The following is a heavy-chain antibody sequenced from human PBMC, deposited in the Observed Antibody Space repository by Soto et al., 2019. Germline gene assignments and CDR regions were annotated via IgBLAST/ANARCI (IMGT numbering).Heavy chain of an antibody. CDR2: IKQDGSEK. CDR1: GFTFSSYW. CDR3: SAAVSEGYFDY. V-gene: IGHV3-7*01. D-gene: IGHD6-13*01. Sequence: GGSLRLSCAASGFTFSSYWMSWVRQAPGKGLEWVANIKQDGSEKYYVDSVKGRFTISRDNAKNSLYLQMNSLRAEDTAVYYCSAAVSEGYFDYWGQGTLVTVS. J-gene: IGHJ4*02.